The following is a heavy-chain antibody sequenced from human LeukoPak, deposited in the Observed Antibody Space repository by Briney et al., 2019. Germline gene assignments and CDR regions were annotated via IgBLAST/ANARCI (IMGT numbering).Heavy chain of an antibody. CDR3: ARLYGRYYYYMDV. D-gene: IGHD3-10*01. CDR1: GGSLSGYY. Sequence: SETLSLTCAVYGGSLSGYYWSWIRQPPGKGLEWIGEINHSGSTNYNPSLKSRVTISVDTSKNQFSLKLSSVTAADTAVYYCARLYGRYYYYMDVWGKGTTVTISS. V-gene: IGHV4-34*01. J-gene: IGHJ6*03. CDR2: INHSGST.